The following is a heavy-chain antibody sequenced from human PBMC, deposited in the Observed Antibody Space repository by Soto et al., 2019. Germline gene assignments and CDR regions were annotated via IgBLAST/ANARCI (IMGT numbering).Heavy chain of an antibody. CDR1: GFTFSGHG. Sequence: GGSLRLSCAASGFTFSGHGMHWVRQAPGKGLEWVSYISSSSSTIYYADSVKGRFTISRDNAKNSLYLQMNSLRDEDTAVYYCAREAGTWHLPLNWFDPWGQGTLVTVSS. V-gene: IGHV3-48*02. CDR2: ISSSSSTI. D-gene: IGHD6-19*01. CDR3: AREAGTWHLPLNWFDP. J-gene: IGHJ5*02.